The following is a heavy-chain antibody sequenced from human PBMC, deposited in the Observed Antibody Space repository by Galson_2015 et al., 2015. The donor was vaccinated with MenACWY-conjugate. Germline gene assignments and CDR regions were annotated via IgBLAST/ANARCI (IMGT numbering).Heavy chain of an antibody. CDR2: IYYSGST. CDR1: GGSISSYY. J-gene: IGHJ5*02. D-gene: IGHD3-10*01. CDR3: ARVWDYYGSGNFLFDP. Sequence: SETLSLTCSVSGGSISSYYWSWIRQPPGKRPEWIGLIYYSGSTYYNPSLSSRVTISIETSKNQVSLHLSSVTAADTAVYYCARVWDYYGSGNFLFDPCGPGILVTVSS. V-gene: IGHV4-59*01.